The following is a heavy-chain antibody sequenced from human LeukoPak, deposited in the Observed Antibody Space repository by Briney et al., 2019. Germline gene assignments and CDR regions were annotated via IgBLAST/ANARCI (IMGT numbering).Heavy chain of an antibody. Sequence: SETLSLTCTVSGYSISSGYYWGWIRQPPGKGLEWIGSIYYSGSTYHNPSLKSRVTISVDTSKNHFSLKLSSVTAADTAVYYCARLRGLGPSDAFDIWGQGTMVTVSS. J-gene: IGHJ3*02. CDR2: IYYSGST. D-gene: IGHD2-15*01. V-gene: IGHV4-38-2*02. CDR1: GYSISSGYY. CDR3: ARLRGLGPSDAFDI.